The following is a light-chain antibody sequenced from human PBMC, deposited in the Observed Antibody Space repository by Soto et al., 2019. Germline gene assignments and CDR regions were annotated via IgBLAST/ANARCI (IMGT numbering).Light chain of an antibody. CDR2: AAS. CDR3: QQIYSTPLT. CDR1: QSISSY. V-gene: IGKV1-39*01. Sequence: DIQMTQSPSSLSASVGDRVTITCRASQSISSYLNWYQQKPGKAPKLLIYAASSLQSGVPSRFSGSGSGTDFTLTISSLQPEDFATYYCQQIYSTPLTFGGGTKVE. J-gene: IGKJ4*01.